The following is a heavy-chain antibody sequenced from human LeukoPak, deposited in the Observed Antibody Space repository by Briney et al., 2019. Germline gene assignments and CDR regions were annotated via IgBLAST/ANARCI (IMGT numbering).Heavy chain of an antibody. J-gene: IGHJ4*02. CDR2: IRSSSSTI. Sequence: SGGSLRLSCVASGFTFSKYDMNWVRQARGKGLEWVSYIRSSSSTIYYADSVKGRFTVSRDNAKNSLYLQMSSLRDEDTAVYYCARDQDNAFDSWGQGTLVTVSS. CDR1: GFTFSKYD. CDR3: ARDQDNAFDS. V-gene: IGHV3-48*02. D-gene: IGHD1-1*01.